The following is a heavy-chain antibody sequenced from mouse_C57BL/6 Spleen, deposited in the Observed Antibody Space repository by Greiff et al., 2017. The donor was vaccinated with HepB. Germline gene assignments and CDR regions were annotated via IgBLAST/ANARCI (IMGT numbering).Heavy chain of an antibody. D-gene: IGHD1-1*01. Sequence: EVKLMESGPGLVKPSPSLSLTCSVTGYSITSGYYWNWIRQFPGNKLEWMGYISYDGSNNYNPSLKNRISITRDTSKNQFFLKLNSVTTEDTATYYCARGDYGSSDFDYWGQGTTLTVSS. CDR2: ISYDGSN. J-gene: IGHJ2*01. CDR3: ARGDYGSSDFDY. V-gene: IGHV3-6*01. CDR1: GYSITSGYY.